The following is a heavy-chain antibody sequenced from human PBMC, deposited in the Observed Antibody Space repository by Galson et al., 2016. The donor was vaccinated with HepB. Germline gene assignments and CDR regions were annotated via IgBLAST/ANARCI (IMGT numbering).Heavy chain of an antibody. CDR1: GFIFEDFV. CDR2: ISWDGSVT. V-gene: IGHV3-43D*03. D-gene: IGHD1-26*01. J-gene: IGHJ4*02. Sequence: SLRLSCAGSGFIFEDFVLHWVRRPPGKALEWVSLISWDGSVTFYADSVKGRFTVSRDDSKNSLYLHMDSLRPEDAAFYYCAKASGGDYFFQYWGQGSRVTVSS. CDR3: AKASGGDYFFQY.